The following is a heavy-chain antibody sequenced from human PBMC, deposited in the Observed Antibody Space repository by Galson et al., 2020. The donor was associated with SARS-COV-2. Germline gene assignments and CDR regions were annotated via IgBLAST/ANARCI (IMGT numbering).Heavy chain of an antibody. CDR2: ISWNSGSI. Sequence: GGSLRLSCAASGFTFDDYAMHWVRQAPGKGLEWVSGISWNSGSIGYADSVKGRFTISRDNAKNSLYLQMNSLRAEDTALYYCASLEMATIAYWGQGTLVTVSS. J-gene: IGHJ4*02. D-gene: IGHD5-12*01. CDR3: ASLEMATIAY. V-gene: IGHV3-9*01. CDR1: GFTFDDYA.